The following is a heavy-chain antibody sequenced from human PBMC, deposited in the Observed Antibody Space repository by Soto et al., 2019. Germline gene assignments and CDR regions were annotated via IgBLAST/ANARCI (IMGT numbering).Heavy chain of an antibody. J-gene: IGHJ4*02. V-gene: IGHV1-46*01. D-gene: IGHD1-26*01. CDR2: INPSGGST. CDR1: GYTFTSYY. CDR3: ARAEVFGGSYYY. Sequence: ASLKVSCKASGYTFTSYYMHWVRQAPGQGLEWMGIINPSGGSTSYAQKFQGRVTMTRDTSTSTVYMELSSLRSEDTAVYYCARAEVFGGSYYYWGQGTLVTVSS.